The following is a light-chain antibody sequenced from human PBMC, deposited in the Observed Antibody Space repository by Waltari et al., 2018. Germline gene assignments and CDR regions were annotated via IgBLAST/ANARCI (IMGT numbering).Light chain of an antibody. CDR1: QSVLRGYNNKHN. J-gene: IGKJ5*01. V-gene: IGKV4-1*01. CDR2: WAY. CDR3: QQYHSSPIT. Sequence: DIVMTQSPDSLAVSLGERATINSTSSQSVLRGYNNKHNLAWFQQKPGKPPKVLIYWAYIREPGVPDRFSGIGSGTDFTLTISSLQAEDVAVYYCQQYHSSPITFGQGTRLEIK.